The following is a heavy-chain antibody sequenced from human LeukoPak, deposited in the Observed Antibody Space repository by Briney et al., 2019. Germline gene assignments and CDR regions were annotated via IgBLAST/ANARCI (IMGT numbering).Heavy chain of an antibody. D-gene: IGHD3-9*01. CDR1: GYTLTSYG. Sequence: GASVKVSCQASGYTLTSYGISWVRQAHGQGLDWMGWISAYNGNTNYAQKLQGRVTMTTDTSTSTAYMELRSLRSGDTAVYYCARVRLTGNLGRGFFDYWGQGTLVTVSS. V-gene: IGHV1-18*01. J-gene: IGHJ4*02. CDR2: ISAYNGNT. CDR3: ARVRLTGNLGRGFFDY.